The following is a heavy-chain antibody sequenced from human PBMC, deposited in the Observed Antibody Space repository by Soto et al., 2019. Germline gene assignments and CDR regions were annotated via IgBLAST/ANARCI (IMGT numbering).Heavy chain of an antibody. D-gene: IGHD3-10*01. CDR1: GFTFSSSA. J-gene: IGHJ4*02. CDR3: AKDRHYPRDDFQY. V-gene: IGHV3-23*01. Sequence: GVSLRLSCAASGFTFSSSAISWVRQAPGKGLEWVSAVSANGQGIYYADSVRGRFTISRDNSKNTVFLHMDSLSAEDTAVYYCAKDRHYPRDDFQYWGKGTLVTVFS. CDR2: VSANGQGI.